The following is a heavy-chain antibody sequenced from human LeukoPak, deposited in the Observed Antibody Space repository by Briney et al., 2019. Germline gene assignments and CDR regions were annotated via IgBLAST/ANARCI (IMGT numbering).Heavy chain of an antibody. CDR1: GGSISTYD. V-gene: IGHV4-59*03. CDR3: ACRSSGWEIHY. CDR2: IYYSGST. Sequence: SETLSLTCTVSGGSISTYDWSWIRQPPGKGLEWIGHIYYSGSTNYNPSLKSRVTISVDTSKNQFSLKLSSVTAADTAVYYCACRSSGWEIHYWGRGTLVTVSS. D-gene: IGHD6-19*01. J-gene: IGHJ4*02.